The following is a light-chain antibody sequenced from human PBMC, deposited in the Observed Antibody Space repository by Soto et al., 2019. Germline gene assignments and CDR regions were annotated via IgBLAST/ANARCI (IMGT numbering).Light chain of an antibody. Sequence: EIVLTQSPGTLSLSPGERATLSCRASQSVSSSYLAWYQQKPGQAPRLLIYGASSRATGIPDRFSGSGSGTDCTLTISRLEPEDFAVYYCQQYGSSPNPFGQGTRLEIK. CDR2: GAS. CDR1: QSVSSSY. CDR3: QQYGSSPNP. J-gene: IGKJ5*01. V-gene: IGKV3-20*01.